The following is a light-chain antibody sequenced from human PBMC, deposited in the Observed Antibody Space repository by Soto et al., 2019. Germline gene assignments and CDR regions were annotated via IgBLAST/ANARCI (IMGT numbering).Light chain of an antibody. CDR3: QHYGSSPET. J-gene: IGKJ1*01. CDR1: QSVSSTY. CDR2: GAS. Sequence: EVVLTQSPGTLSLSPGERVTLSCRASQSVSSTYLAWYQQKPGQAPRLLIYGASSRATGIPDRFSGSGSGTDFTLTISRLEPEDLAVYYCQHYGSSPETFDQGTKVEIK. V-gene: IGKV3-20*01.